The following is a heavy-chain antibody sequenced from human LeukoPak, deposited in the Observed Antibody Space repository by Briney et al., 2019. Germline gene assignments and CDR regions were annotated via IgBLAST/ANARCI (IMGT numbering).Heavy chain of an antibody. J-gene: IGHJ4*02. CDR1: GGTFSSYA. CDR2: IIPIFGTA. Sequence: GSSVKVSCKASGGTFSSYAISWVRQAPGQGLEWMGGIIPIFGTANYAQKFQGRVTITADESTSTAYMELSSLRSEDTAVYYCATRLGVGATGDVDYWGQGTLVTVSS. D-gene: IGHD1-26*01. V-gene: IGHV1-69*01. CDR3: ATRLGVGATGDVDY.